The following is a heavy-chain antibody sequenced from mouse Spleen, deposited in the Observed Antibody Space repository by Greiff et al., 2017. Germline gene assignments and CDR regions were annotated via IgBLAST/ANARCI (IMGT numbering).Heavy chain of an antibody. Sequence: QVQLKQPGAELVKPGASVKMSCKASGYTFTSYWITWVKQRPGQGLEWIGDIYPGSGSTNYNEKFKSKATLTVDTSSSTAYMQLSSLTSEDSAVYYCARSGGTGGYFDYWGQGTTLTVSS. D-gene: IGHD4-1*01. V-gene: IGHV1-55*01. CDR1: GYTFTSYW. J-gene: IGHJ2*01. CDR2: IYPGSGST. CDR3: ARSGGTGGYFDY.